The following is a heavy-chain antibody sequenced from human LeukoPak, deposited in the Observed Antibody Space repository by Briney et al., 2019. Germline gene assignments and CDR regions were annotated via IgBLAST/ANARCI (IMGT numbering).Heavy chain of an antibody. Sequence: SETLSLTCTVSGGSMSSLAKYWGWIRLSPGKGLEWLGSVYYNGNTYYNPSFGGRVTVSLDMSKNQFYLRLTSVTAADSAVYYCARQQVIVVVEAAQFDSWGQGTLVTVSA. CDR1: GGSMSSLAKY. D-gene: IGHD2-15*01. J-gene: IGHJ4*02. CDR2: VYYNGNT. CDR3: ARQQVIVVVEAAQFDS. V-gene: IGHV4-39*01.